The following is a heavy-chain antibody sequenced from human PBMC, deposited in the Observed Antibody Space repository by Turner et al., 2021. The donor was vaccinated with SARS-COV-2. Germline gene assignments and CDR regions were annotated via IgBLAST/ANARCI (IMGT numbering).Heavy chain of an antibody. Sequence: EVQLVESGGGLVQPGGPLRLSCAASGFTFSSYSMNWVRQAPGKGLEWVSYISSSSSTIYYADSVKGRFTISRDNAKNSLYLQMNSLRAEDTAVYYCARDLGSIAVANWGQGTLVTVSS. CDR1: GFTFSSYS. CDR2: ISSSSSTI. D-gene: IGHD6-19*01. V-gene: IGHV3-48*01. J-gene: IGHJ4*02. CDR3: ARDLGSIAVAN.